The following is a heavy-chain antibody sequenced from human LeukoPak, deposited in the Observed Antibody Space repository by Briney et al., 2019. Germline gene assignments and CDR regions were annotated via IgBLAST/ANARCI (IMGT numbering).Heavy chain of an antibody. CDR1: GYTFTGYH. CDR3: ARDQGSLTRSWYTGY. J-gene: IGHJ4*02. D-gene: IGHD6-13*01. V-gene: IGHV1-2*06. Sequence: ASVKVSCKASGYTFTGYHIHWVRQAPGQGLEWMGRINPYSGDTNFAQKFQGRVSMTRDTSITTAYMDLSSLTPDDTAVYFCARDQGSLTRSWYTGYWGQGTQVTVSS. CDR2: INPYSGDT.